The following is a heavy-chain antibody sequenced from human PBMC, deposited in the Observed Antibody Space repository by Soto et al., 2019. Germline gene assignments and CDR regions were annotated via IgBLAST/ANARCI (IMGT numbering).Heavy chain of an antibody. Sequence: GGSLRLSCAASGFTFDDYAMHWVRQAPGKGLEWVSGISWNSGSIGYADSVKGRFTISRDNAKNSLYLQMNSLRAEDTALYYCAKVAYSSSWYYYYGMDVWGQGTTVTVSS. CDR3: AKVAYSSSWYYYYGMDV. J-gene: IGHJ6*02. CDR2: ISWNSGSI. D-gene: IGHD6-13*01. CDR1: GFTFDDYA. V-gene: IGHV3-9*01.